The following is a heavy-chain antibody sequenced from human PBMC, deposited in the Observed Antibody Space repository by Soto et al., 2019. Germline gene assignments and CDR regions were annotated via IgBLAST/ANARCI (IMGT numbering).Heavy chain of an antibody. CDR1: GGSSSGYY. D-gene: IGHD1-26*01. J-gene: IGHJ4*02. Sequence: SEALSVTSTVSGGSSSGYYWSWIRQPPGQGLEWIGYIYYSGSTNYNPSLKSRVTISVDTSKNQFSLKLSSVTAADTAVYYCARVQSGSYALYYFDYWGQGTLVTVPQ. V-gene: IGHV4-59*01. CDR3: ARVQSGSYALYYFDY. CDR2: IYYSGST.